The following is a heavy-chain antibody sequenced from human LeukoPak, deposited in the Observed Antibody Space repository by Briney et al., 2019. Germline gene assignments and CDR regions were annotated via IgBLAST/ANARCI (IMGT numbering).Heavy chain of an antibody. CDR2: IYYSGST. Sequence: PSETLSLTCTVSGGSLSNSNYYWGWIRQPPGKGLEWIGNIYYSGSTYYNPSLRSRVTISVDTSKNQFSLKLSSVTAADTAVYYCARIPTNAVPAAHNGFDIWGQGTMLTVSS. CDR3: ARIPTNAVPAAHNGFDI. CDR1: GGSLSNSNYY. D-gene: IGHD2-2*01. J-gene: IGHJ3*02. V-gene: IGHV4-39*01.